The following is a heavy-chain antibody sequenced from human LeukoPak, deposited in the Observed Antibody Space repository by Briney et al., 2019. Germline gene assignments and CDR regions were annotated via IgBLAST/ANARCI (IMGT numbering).Heavy chain of an antibody. J-gene: IGHJ4*02. CDR2: ISWNSGTI. D-gene: IGHD5-24*01. Sequence: GGSLRLSCAASGFTFDNYAMNWVRQVPGKGLEWISLISWNSGTIGYADSVKGRFTISRDNAKNSLYLQMNSLRAEDTAICYCTRVGYIDEGIDYWGQGTLVTVSS. V-gene: IGHV3-9*01. CDR1: GFTFDNYA. CDR3: TRVGYIDEGIDY.